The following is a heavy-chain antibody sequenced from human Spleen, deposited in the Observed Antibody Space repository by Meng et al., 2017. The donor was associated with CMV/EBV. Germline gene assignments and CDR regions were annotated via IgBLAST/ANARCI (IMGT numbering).Heavy chain of an antibody. CDR1: AYIFNGYY. CDR2: INPSSGDT. CDR3: SSRYYDGTANDFDY. J-gene: IGHJ4*02. V-gene: IGHV1-2*02. D-gene: IGHD3-16*01. Sequence: ASAYIFNGYYIHWVRQAPGQGLEWMGCINPSSGDTKYAQKFRGGVTMTRDTSINTVYMELSRLTSDDTAVYFCSSRYYDGTANDFDYWGRGTLVTVSS.